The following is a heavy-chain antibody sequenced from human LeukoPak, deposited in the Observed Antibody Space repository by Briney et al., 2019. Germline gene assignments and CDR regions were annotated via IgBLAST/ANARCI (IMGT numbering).Heavy chain of an antibody. CDR1: GYTLTELS. CDR3: ATVKDFEYSGTRDAFDI. Sequence: ASVKVSCKVSGYTLTELSMHWVRQAPGKGLEWMGGFDPEDGETIYAQKFQGRVTMTEDTSTDTAYMELSSLRSEDTAVYYCATVKDFEYSGTRDAFDIWGQGTMVTVSS. D-gene: IGHD5-12*01. J-gene: IGHJ3*02. CDR2: FDPEDGET. V-gene: IGHV1-24*01.